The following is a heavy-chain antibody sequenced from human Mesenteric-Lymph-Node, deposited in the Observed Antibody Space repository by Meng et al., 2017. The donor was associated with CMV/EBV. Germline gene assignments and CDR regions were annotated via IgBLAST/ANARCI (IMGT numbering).Heavy chain of an antibody. CDR3: ARVGDSAYKD. D-gene: IGHD1-14*01. V-gene: IGHV4-59*01. J-gene: IGHJ4*02. CDR1: GGSFSGYY. CDR2: IYYTGSA. Sequence: GSLRLSCAVYGGSFSGYYWSWIRQPPGKGLEWIGYIYYTGSANYNPSLKSRVTISVDTSKNHFSLRLSSVTAADTAVYYCARVGDSAYKDWGQGTLVTVS.